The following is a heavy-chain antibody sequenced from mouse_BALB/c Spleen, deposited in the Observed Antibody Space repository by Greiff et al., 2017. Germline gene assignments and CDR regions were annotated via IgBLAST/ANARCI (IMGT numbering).Heavy chain of an antibody. J-gene: IGHJ1*01. CDR1: GFTFSDYY. Sequence: EVKLVESGGGLVKPGGSLKLSCAASGFTFSDYYMYWVRQTPGKRLEWVATISDGGSYTYYPDSVKGRFTISRDNAKNNLYLQMNSLTSEDTAMYYCARGYYGYPYWYFDVWGAGTTVTVSS. CDR3: ARGYYGYPYWYFDV. CDR2: ISDGGSYT. V-gene: IGHV5-4*02. D-gene: IGHD2-2*01.